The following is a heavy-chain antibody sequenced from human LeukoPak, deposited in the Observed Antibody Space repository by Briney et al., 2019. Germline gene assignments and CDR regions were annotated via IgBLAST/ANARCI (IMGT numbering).Heavy chain of an antibody. J-gene: IGHJ4*02. D-gene: IGHD7-27*01. V-gene: IGHV4-34*01. Sequence: SETLSLTCAVYGGSFSGNFWSWIRQPPGKGLEWIVEINDNEITNSNPSLKSRVTVSVDTSKSQFSLNLSSVTAADTAVYYCARVGPGVLDYWGQGALVTVSS. CDR3: ARVGPGVLDY. CDR1: GGSFSGNF. CDR2: INDNEIT.